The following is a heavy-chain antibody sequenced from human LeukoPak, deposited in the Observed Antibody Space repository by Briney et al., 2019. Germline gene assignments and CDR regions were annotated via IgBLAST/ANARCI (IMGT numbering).Heavy chain of an antibody. CDR1: GGSVSSGSYY. V-gene: IGHV4-61*01. J-gene: IGHJ6*02. D-gene: IGHD3-3*01. Sequence: PSETLSLTCTVSGGSVSSGSYYWSWIRQPPGTGLEWIGYIYYSGSTNYNPSLKSRVTISVDTSKNQFSLKLSSVTAADTAVYYCARDGLYDFWSGYQPGGMDVWGQGTTVTVSS. CDR3: ARDGLYDFWSGYQPGGMDV. CDR2: IYYSGST.